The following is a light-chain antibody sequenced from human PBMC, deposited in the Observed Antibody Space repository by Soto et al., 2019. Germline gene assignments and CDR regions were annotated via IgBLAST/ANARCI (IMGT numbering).Light chain of an antibody. CDR2: WAS. CDR1: QSLLYTSNNKNY. J-gene: IGKJ1*01. CDR3: QQYYTTPRT. V-gene: IGKV4-1*01. Sequence: DFAVTQSPKSLAVTLGGRATINCKSSQSLLYTSNNKNYLAWYQQKPGQPPKLIIYWASTRESGVPDRFKGSGSGTDFTLTISNLQAEDAAVYYCQQYYTTPRTFGQGPKVEI.